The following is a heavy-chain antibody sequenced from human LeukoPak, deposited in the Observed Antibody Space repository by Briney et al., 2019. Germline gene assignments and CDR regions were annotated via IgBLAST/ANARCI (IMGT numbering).Heavy chain of an antibody. V-gene: IGHV3-21*01. Sequence: GGSLRLSCAASGFTFSTYSMNWVRQAPGKGLEWVSSISGGSGYIYYADSVKGRFTISRDNGKNSLFLQMNSLRAEDTAVYYCARDIPVGSGTFDIWGLGTMVTVSS. CDR1: GFTFSTYS. D-gene: IGHD1-26*01. CDR3: ARDIPVGSGTFDI. CDR2: ISGGSGYI. J-gene: IGHJ3*02.